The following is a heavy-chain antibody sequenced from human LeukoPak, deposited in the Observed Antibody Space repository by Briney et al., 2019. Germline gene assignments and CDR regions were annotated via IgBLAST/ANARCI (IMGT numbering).Heavy chain of an antibody. Sequence: SGPTLVNPTQTLTLTCTFSGFSLSTSGVGVGWIRQPPGKALEWLALIYWDDDKRHSPSLKSRLTITKDTSKNQVVLTMTNMDPVDTVTYYCAHSPDSGGAFDIWGQGTMVTVSS. CDR1: GFSLSTSGVG. CDR3: AHSPDSGGAFDI. J-gene: IGHJ3*02. V-gene: IGHV2-5*02. D-gene: IGHD1-26*01. CDR2: IYWDDDK.